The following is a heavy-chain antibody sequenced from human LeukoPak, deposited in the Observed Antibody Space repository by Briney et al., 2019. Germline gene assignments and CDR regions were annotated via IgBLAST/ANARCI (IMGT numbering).Heavy chain of an antibody. CDR1: GGSFSGYY. V-gene: IGHV4-34*01. Sequence: SETLSLTCAVYGGSFSGYYWSWIRQPPGKGLEWIVEINHSGRTNYNPSLKSRVTISVDTSKNQFSLKLRSVTAADTAVYYCASRVDTVMVGMYYFDYWGQGTLVTVSS. CDR2: INHSGRT. D-gene: IGHD5-18*01. CDR3: ASRVDTVMVGMYYFDY. J-gene: IGHJ4*02.